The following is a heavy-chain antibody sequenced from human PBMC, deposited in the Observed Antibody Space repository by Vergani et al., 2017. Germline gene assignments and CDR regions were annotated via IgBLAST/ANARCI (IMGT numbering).Heavy chain of an antibody. CDR1: GGSISSSSYY. CDR3: ARLPAYYYFDY. J-gene: IGHJ4*02. CDR2: IYYSGST. D-gene: IGHD1-26*01. Sequence: QLQLQESGPGLVKPSETLSLTCTVSGGSISSSSYYWGWIRQPPGKGLEWIGSIYYSGSTYYNPSLKGRVTISVDTSKNQFSRKLSSVTAADTAVYYCARLPAYYYFDYWGQGTLVTVSS. V-gene: IGHV4-39*01.